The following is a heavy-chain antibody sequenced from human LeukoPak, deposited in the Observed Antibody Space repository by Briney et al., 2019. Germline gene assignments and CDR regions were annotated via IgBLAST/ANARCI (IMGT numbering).Heavy chain of an antibody. V-gene: IGHV4-39*07. J-gene: IGHJ4*02. D-gene: IGHD1-26*01. CDR1: GGSISSSSYY. Sequence: SETLSLTCTVSGGSISSSSYYWGWIRQPPGKGLEWIGSIYYSGSTYYNPSLKSRVTISVDTSKNQFSLKLSSVTAADTAVYYCARGVEGTTIGHYFDYWGREPWSPSPQ. CDR2: IYYSGST. CDR3: ARGVEGTTIGHYFDY.